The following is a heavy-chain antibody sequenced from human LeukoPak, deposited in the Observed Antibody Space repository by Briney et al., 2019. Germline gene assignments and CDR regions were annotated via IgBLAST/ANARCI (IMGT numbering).Heavy chain of an antibody. CDR1: GFTFSSYW. Sequence: GGSLRLSCAASGFTFSSYWMCWVRQAPGKGLEWVANIRQDESEKYYVDSVKGRFSISRDNAKSSLYLQMNSLRAEDTAVYYCARDTPRIQLPGDAFDIWGQGTMVTVSS. CDR2: IRQDESEK. V-gene: IGHV3-7*01. D-gene: IGHD5-18*01. J-gene: IGHJ3*02. CDR3: ARDTPRIQLPGDAFDI.